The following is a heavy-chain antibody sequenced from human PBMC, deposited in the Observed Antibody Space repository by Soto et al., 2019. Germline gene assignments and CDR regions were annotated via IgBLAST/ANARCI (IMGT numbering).Heavy chain of an antibody. CDR1: GFTFSSYA. J-gene: IGHJ4*02. CDR2: ISGSGGST. V-gene: IGHV3-23*01. CDR3: ARSYSYPYYFDY. Sequence: GGSLRLSCAASGFTFSSYAMSWVRQAPGKGLEWVSAISGSGGSTYYADSVKGRFTISRDNSKNTLYLQMNSLRAEDTAVYYCARSYSYPYYFDYWGQGTPVTVSS. D-gene: IGHD5-18*01.